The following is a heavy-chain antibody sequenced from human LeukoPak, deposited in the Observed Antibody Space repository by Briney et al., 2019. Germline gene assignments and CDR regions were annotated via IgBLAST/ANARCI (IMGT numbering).Heavy chain of an antibody. J-gene: IGHJ4*02. CDR1: GFTFGGYG. D-gene: IGHD1-14*01. CDR2: IAYDGSRA. V-gene: IGHV3-33*01. CDR3: TRYNNDHFDY. Sequence: GGSLRLSCAGSGFTFGGYGMHWFRQPPGKGLEWVAVIAYDGSRAFYADSVKGRFTISRDNSKNTMPVQMDDLRAEDTGVYYCTRYNNDHFDYWGQGTLVTVSS.